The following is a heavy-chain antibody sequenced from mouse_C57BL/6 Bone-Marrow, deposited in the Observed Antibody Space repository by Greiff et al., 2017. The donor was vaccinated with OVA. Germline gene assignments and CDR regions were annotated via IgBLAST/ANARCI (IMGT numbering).Heavy chain of an antibody. CDR3: ARGTTVVATDFDV. J-gene: IGHJ1*03. D-gene: IGHD1-1*01. V-gene: IGHV1-81*01. CDR2: IYSRSGNT. Sequence: VQLQQSGAELARPGASVKLSCKASGYTFTSYGISWVKQRTGQGLEWIGEIYSRSGNTYYNEKFKGKATLTADKSSSTAYMELRSLTSEDSAVYFCARGTTVVATDFDVWGTGTTVTVSS. CDR1: GYTFTSYG.